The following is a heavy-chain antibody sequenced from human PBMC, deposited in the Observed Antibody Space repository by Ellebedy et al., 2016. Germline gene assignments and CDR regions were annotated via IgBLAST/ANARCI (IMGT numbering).Heavy chain of an antibody. CDR2: IYSDGRET. V-gene: IGHV3-74*01. CDR1: GFTFSGSP. Sequence: HTGGSLRLSCAASGFTFSGSPMHWVRQAPGKGLVWVSRIYSDGRETQYADSVKGRFTISRDNAKKTLYLQMNGLTAEDTAVYFCTSGYKYGYNKWGQGTLVTVSS. J-gene: IGHJ4*02. D-gene: IGHD5-18*01. CDR3: TSGYKYGYNK.